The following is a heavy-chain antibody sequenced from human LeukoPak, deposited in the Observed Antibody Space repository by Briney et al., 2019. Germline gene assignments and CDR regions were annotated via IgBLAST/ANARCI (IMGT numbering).Heavy chain of an antibody. J-gene: IGHJ4*02. CDR1: GYTFTDYY. D-gene: IGHD3-16*02. CDR2: INPNSGYA. CDR3: ARQEDSGEISPT. Sequence: ASVKVSCKASGYTFTDYYIHWVRQAPGQGLEWMGWINPNSGYAEYAKKFQDRVTMTRDTSINTAYMELSRLKSDDAAVHYCARQEDSGEISPTRGQGTLVTVSS. V-gene: IGHV1-2*02.